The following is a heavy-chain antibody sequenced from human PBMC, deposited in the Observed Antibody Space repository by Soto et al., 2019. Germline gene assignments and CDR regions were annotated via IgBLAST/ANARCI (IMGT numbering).Heavy chain of an antibody. CDR2: IYSGGST. J-gene: IGHJ6*03. V-gene: IGHV3-66*01. Sequence: GGSLRLSCAASGFTVSSNHMSWVRQAPGKGLEWVSVIYSGGSTYYADSVKGRFTISRDNSKNTLYLQMNSLRAEDTAVYYCARGAFTIFMDVWGKGTTVTVSS. CDR1: GFTVSSNH. D-gene: IGHD3-3*01. CDR3: ARGAFTIFMDV.